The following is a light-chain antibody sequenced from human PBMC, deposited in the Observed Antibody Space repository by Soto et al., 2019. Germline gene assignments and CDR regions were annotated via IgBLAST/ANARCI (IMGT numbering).Light chain of an antibody. CDR2: DTS. Sequence: EIVFTQSPSTLSLSPVERATLSFMASQIVSMHLAWYQQKPGQAPRLLIYDTSNRATGIPARFSGSGSGTDFTLTISSLEPEDFAVYYCQQRGNWPPGFNFGPGTKVDIK. CDR1: QIVSMH. V-gene: IGKV3-11*01. CDR3: QQRGNWPPGFN. J-gene: IGKJ3*01.